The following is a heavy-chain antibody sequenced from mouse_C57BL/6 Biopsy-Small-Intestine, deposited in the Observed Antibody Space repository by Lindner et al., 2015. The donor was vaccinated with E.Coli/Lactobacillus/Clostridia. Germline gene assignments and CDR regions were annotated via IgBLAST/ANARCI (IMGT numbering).Heavy chain of an antibody. CDR1: GYTFTSYG. CDR2: IYPRSGNT. CDR3: ASRDDYGEVDY. D-gene: IGHD2-4*01. Sequence: VQLQESGAELARPGASVKLSCKASGYTFTSYGISWVKQRTGQGLEWIGEIYPRSGNTYYNEKFKGKATLTADKSSSTAYMELRSLTSEDSAVYFCASRDDYGEVDYWGQGTTLTVSS. J-gene: IGHJ2*01. V-gene: IGHV1-81*01.